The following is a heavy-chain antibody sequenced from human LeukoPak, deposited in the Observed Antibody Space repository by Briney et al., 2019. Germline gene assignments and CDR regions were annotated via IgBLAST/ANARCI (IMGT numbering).Heavy chain of an antibody. V-gene: IGHV1-2*02. Sequence: ASVKVSCKASGYTFTGYYMHWVRQAPGQGLEWMGWINPNSGGTNYAQKFQGRVTMTRDASISTAYMELSRLRSDDTAVYYCARDLKRGYSSGRYSWGTGSSNDYWGQGTLVTVSS. CDR1: GYTFTGYY. CDR2: INPNSGGT. CDR3: ARDLKRGYSSGRYSWGTGSSNDY. D-gene: IGHD6-19*01. J-gene: IGHJ4*02.